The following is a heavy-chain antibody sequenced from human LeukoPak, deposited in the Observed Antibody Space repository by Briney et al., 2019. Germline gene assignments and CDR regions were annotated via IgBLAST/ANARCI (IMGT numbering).Heavy chain of an antibody. J-gene: IGHJ4*02. CDR1: GFTFSSYA. D-gene: IGHD5-12*01. CDR2: ISYDGSNK. Sequence: QPGGSLRLSCAASGFTFSSYAMHWVRQAPGKGLEWVAVISYDGSNKYYADSVKGRFTISRDNAKNSVYLQLNSLRDEDTAVYYCARAEGGYHVDYWGQGTLVTVSS. V-gene: IGHV3-30*04. CDR3: ARAEGGYHVDY.